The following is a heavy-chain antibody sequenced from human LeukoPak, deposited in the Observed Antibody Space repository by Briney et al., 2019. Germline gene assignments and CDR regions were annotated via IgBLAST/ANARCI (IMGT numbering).Heavy chain of an antibody. CDR1: GGSISSGGYS. V-gene: IGHV4-30-2*01. CDR2: IYHSGST. D-gene: IGHD3-3*01. J-gene: IGHJ4*02. CDR3: ARGRLQKSGYSH. Sequence: SQTLSLTCAVSGGSISSGGYSWSWIRQPPGKGLEWIGYIYHSGSTYYNPSLKSRVTISVDTSKNQFSLKLSSVTAADTAVYYCARGRLQKSGYSHWGQGTLVTVSS.